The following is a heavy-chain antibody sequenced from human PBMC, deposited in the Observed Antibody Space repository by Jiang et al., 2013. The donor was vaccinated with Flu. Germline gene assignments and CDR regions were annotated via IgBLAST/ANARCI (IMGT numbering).Heavy chain of an antibody. CDR3: AKLGDYFDSSGFFDY. Sequence: VQLVESGGGLVQPGGSLRLSCAASGFTFSSYAMSWVRQAPGKGLEWVSGISGSGESTYHSDSVKGRFTISRDNSKNTLSLQMNSLRAEDTAVYYCAKLGDYFDSSGFFDYWGQGTLVTV. CDR1: GFTFSSYA. J-gene: IGHJ4*02. D-gene: IGHD3-22*01. CDR2: ISGSGEST. V-gene: IGHV3-23*04.